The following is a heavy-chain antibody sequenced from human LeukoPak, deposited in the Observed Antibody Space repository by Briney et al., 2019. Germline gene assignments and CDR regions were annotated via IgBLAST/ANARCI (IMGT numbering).Heavy chain of an antibody. CDR3: ARDWVSITPYYYYGLDV. J-gene: IGHJ6*02. V-gene: IGHV4-4*07. D-gene: IGHD5-24*01. CDR1: GASLSSYF. CDR2: IHTGGRT. Sequence: SETLSLTCTISGASLSSYFWTWVRQPAGKGLEWIGQIHTGGRTNYNPSLRSGVTMSIDTSKSLFSLKLKSVTAADTAVYYCARDWVSITPYYYYGLDVWGQGATVTVSS.